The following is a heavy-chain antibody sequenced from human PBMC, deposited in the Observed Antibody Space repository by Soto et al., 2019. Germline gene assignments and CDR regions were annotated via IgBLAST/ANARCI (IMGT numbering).Heavy chain of an antibody. CDR2: IIPIFGTA. D-gene: IGHD3-22*01. CDR3: ARQYYYDSSGYSVFDY. CDR1: GGTFSSYA. V-gene: IGHV1-69*13. J-gene: IGHJ4*02. Sequence: ASVKVSCKASGGTFSSYAISWVRQAPGQGLEWMGGIIPIFGTANYAQKFQGRVTITADESTSTAYMELSSLRSEDTAVYYCARQYYYDSSGYSVFDYWGQGTLVTVSS.